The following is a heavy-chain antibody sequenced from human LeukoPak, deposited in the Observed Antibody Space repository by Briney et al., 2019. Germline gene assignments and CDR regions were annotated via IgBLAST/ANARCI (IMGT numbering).Heavy chain of an antibody. V-gene: IGHV4-39*01. D-gene: IGHD6-19*01. CDR2: IYYSGST. CDR3: ARRPSGWLVLYYYYGMGV. Sequence: SETLSLTCTVSGGSISSSSYYWGWIRQPPGKGLERIGRIYYSGSTYYNPSLKSRVTISVDTSKNQFSLKLSSVTAADTAVYYCARRPSGWLVLYYYYGMGVWGQGTTVTVSS. CDR1: GGSISSSSYY. J-gene: IGHJ6*02.